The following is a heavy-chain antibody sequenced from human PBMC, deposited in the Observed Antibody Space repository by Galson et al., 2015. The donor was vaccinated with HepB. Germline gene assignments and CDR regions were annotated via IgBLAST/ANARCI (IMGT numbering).Heavy chain of an antibody. CDR3: ARSIVVVPERGGVFDY. J-gene: IGHJ4*02. CDR1: GGSISSGGYY. V-gene: IGHV4-31*03. CDR2: IYYSGST. Sequence: LSLTCTVSGGSISSGGYYWSWIRQHPGKGLEWIGYIYYSGSTYYNPSLKSRVTISVDTSKNQFSLKLSSVTAADTAVYYCARSIVVVPERGGVFDYWGQGTLVTVSS. D-gene: IGHD2-2*01.